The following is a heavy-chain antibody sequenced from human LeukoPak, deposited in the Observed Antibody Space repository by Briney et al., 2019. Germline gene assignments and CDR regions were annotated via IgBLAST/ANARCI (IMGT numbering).Heavy chain of an antibody. CDR3: ARVYWSSWGFDP. CDR1: GFTFSSYW. D-gene: IGHD1-1*01. J-gene: IGHJ5*02. Sequence: GGSLRLSCAASGFTFSSYWMHWVRQAPGKGLVWVSRINSDGSSTSYADSVKGRFTISRDNAKNTLYLQMNSLRAEDTAVHYCARVYWSSWGFDPWGQGTLVTVSS. CDR2: INSDGSST. V-gene: IGHV3-74*01.